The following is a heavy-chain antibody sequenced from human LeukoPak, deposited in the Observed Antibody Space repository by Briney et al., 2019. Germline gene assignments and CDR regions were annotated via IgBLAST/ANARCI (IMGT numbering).Heavy chain of an antibody. CDR3: ARTSIATYHY. V-gene: IGHV4-39*01. CDR2: IYYSGST. D-gene: IGHD6-6*01. Sequence: SETLSLTCTVSGGSISSSSYYWGWIRQPPGKGLEWIGSIYYSGSTYYNPSLKSRVTISVDTSKNQFSLKLSSVTAADTDVYYCARTSIATYHYWGQGTLVTVSS. CDR1: GGSISSSSYY. J-gene: IGHJ4*02.